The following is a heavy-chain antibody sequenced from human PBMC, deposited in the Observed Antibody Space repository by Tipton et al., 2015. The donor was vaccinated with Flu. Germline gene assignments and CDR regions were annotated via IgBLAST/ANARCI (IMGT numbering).Heavy chain of an antibody. J-gene: IGHJ6*02. V-gene: IGHV4-34*01. CDR2: IDHSETA. CDR3: ARSFRVAVIGGLGV. Sequence: GLVKPSETLSLTCVVSGGSFSGYNGMWIRQRPGKGLEWIGEIDHSETASYTPSLRGRVTMSLDVSKNQLSLKMTSVSAADTAVYYCARSFRVAVIGGLGVWGQGTTVTVSS. CDR1: GGSFSGYN. D-gene: IGHD2-21*01.